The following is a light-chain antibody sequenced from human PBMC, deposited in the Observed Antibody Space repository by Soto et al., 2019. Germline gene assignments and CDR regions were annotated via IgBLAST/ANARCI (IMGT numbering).Light chain of an antibody. CDR2: GAS. J-gene: IGKJ1*01. V-gene: IGKV3-15*01. CDR1: HGVRSS. Sequence: EIVMTQSPATLSVSPGERATLSCRASHGVRSSLAWYQQKPGQAPRLLIHGASTRATGIPGRFSGSGSGTEFTLIISSLQSEDFAVYYCQQYNEWPETFGHGTRVEI. CDR3: QQYNEWPET.